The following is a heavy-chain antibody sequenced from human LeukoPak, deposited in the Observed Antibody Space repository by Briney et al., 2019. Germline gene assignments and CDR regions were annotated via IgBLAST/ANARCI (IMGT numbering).Heavy chain of an antibody. D-gene: IGHD3-3*01. CDR1: GFTVSSNY. V-gene: IGHV3-66*01. Sequence: PGGSLRLSCAASGFTVSSNYMSWVRQAPGMGLEWVSFLYSGGSSYYADSVKGRFTISRDNAKNSLYLQMNSLRAEDTAVYYCARGHLYYDFWSGYQDDAFDIWGQGTMVTVSS. CDR2: LYSGGSS. J-gene: IGHJ3*02. CDR3: ARGHLYYDFWSGYQDDAFDI.